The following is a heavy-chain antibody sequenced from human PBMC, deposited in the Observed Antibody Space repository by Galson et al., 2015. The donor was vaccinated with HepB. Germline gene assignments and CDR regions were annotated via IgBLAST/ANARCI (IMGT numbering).Heavy chain of an antibody. J-gene: IGHJ4*02. V-gene: IGHV1-18*04. CDR1: GYSFTNND. D-gene: IGHD6-19*01. Sequence: SVKVSCKASGYSFTNNDITWVRQAPGQGLEWMGWISGYTGATNYAQKFQGGATVTTDTSTSTAYMELRTLKFDDTAIYYCSRGGGSGSAGLDSWGQGTLVTVSS. CDR2: ISGYTGAT. CDR3: SRGGGSGSAGLDS.